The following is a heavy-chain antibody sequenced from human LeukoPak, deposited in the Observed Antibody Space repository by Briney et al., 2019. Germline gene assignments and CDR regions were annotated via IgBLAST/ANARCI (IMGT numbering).Heavy chain of an antibody. D-gene: IGHD6-13*01. CDR3: VKSSGSSWYMFDY. V-gene: IGHV3-64D*09. Sequence: GALRLSCSASGLTFSRYAMHWVGQAPGKGLEYVSGVTSNGGSTYYADSVKGRFTISRDNSKNTLYLQMSTLRAEDTAVYYCVKSSGSSWYMFDYWGQGTLVTVSS. J-gene: IGHJ4*02. CDR2: VTSNGGST. CDR1: GLTFSRYA.